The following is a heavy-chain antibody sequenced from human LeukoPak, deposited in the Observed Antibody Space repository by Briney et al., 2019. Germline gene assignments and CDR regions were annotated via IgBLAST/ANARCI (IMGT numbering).Heavy chain of an antibody. Sequence: GGSLRLSCAASGFTFSSYEMNWVRQAPGKGLEWVSYISSSGSTIYYVDSVKGRFTISRDNAKNSLYLQMNSLRAEDTAVYYCARGVVVVAANDYWGQGTLVTVSS. CDR2: ISSSGSTI. CDR3: ARGVVVVAANDY. D-gene: IGHD2-15*01. J-gene: IGHJ4*02. CDR1: GFTFSSYE. V-gene: IGHV3-48*03.